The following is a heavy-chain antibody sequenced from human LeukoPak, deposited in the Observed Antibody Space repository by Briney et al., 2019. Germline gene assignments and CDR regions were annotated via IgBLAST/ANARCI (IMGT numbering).Heavy chain of an antibody. CDR1: GGSISSYY. Sequence: PSETLSLTCTVSGGSISSYYWNWIRQPAGKGLECIGRIYTSGSTNYNPSLKSRVTMSVDTSKNQFSLKLSSVTAADTAVYYCARAAVYCSNGVCYTPFDYWGQGTLVTVSS. CDR2: IYTSGST. J-gene: IGHJ4*02. D-gene: IGHD2-8*01. V-gene: IGHV4-4*07. CDR3: ARAAVYCSNGVCYTPFDY.